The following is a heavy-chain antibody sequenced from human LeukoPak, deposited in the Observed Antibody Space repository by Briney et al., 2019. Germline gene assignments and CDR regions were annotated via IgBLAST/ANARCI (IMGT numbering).Heavy chain of an antibody. V-gene: IGHV3-11*01. Sequence: GGSLRLSCAASGFTFSDYYMSWIRQAPGKGLEWVSYISSSGSTIYYADSVKGRFTISRDNAENSLYLQMNSLRAEDTAVYYCASRITLFGDWFDPWGQGTLVTVSS. CDR1: GFTFSDYY. CDR3: ASRITLFGDWFDP. J-gene: IGHJ5*02. D-gene: IGHD3-3*01. CDR2: ISSSGSTI.